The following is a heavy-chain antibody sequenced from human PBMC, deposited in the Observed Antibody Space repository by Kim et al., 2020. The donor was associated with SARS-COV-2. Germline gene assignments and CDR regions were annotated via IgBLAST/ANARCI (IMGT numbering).Heavy chain of an antibody. Sequence: GESLKISCKGSGYSFTSYWISWVRQMPGKGLEWMGRIDPSDSYTNYSPSFQGHVTISADKSISTAYLQWSSLKASDTAMYYCATHAYSSSSHYYYGMDVWGQGTTVTVSS. V-gene: IGHV5-10-1*01. CDR3: ATHAYSSSSHYYYGMDV. J-gene: IGHJ6*02. D-gene: IGHD6-6*01. CDR1: GYSFTSYW. CDR2: IDPSDSYT.